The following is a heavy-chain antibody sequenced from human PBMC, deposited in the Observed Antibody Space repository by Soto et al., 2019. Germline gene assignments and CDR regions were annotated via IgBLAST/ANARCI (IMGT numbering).Heavy chain of an antibody. CDR1: GGSMSRYY. V-gene: IGHV4-59*01. CDR2: IYYSGHT. J-gene: IGHJ6*02. D-gene: IGHD6-13*01. CDR3: ARGIATTEMDV. Sequence: SETLSLTCTVSGGSMSRYYWSWIRQAPGKGLEWIGYIYYSGHTNHNPSLKSRVTISVDTSKNQFSLKLSSVTAADTAVYYCARGIATTEMDVWGQRTTVTVSS.